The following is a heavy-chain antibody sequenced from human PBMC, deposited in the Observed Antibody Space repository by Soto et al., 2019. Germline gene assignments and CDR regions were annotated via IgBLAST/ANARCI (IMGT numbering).Heavy chain of an antibody. CDR1: GGSFSGYY. Sequence: QVQLQQWGAGLLKPSETLSLTCAVYGGSFSGYYWSWIRQPPGKGLEWIGEINHSGSTNYNPSLKRRVTISVDTSKNQFSLKLSSVTAADTAVYYCARGLGYCSGGSCYGRYFDYWGQGTLVTVSS. CDR2: INHSGST. CDR3: ARGLGYCSGGSCYGRYFDY. V-gene: IGHV4-34*01. D-gene: IGHD2-15*01. J-gene: IGHJ4*02.